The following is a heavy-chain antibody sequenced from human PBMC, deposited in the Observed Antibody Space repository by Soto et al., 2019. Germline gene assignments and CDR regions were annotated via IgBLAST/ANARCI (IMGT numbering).Heavy chain of an antibody. CDR2: INSDGSST. V-gene: IGHV3-74*01. Sequence: SLRLSCAASGFTFSSYWMYWVRQAPGKGLVWVSHINSDGSSTSYADSVKGRFTISRDNSKNTLYLQMNSLRAEDTAVYYCAKPAKSSGWPGFDYWGQGTLVTVSS. CDR1: GFTFSSYW. D-gene: IGHD6-19*01. J-gene: IGHJ4*02. CDR3: AKPAKSSGWPGFDY.